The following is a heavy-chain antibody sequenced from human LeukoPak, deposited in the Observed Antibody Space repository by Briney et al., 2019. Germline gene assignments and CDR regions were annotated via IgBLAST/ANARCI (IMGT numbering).Heavy chain of an antibody. CDR3: ARAKYTTAWYFDY. D-gene: IGHD6-19*01. Sequence: GGSLRLSCVGSGFTFSRYSMTWVRQAPGKGLEWVSYISSGSGAIYYTDSLKGRSTISRDNAKSSLYLQMNSLRVDDTAVYYCARAKYTTAWYFDYWGQGTLVTVSP. CDR2: ISSGSGAI. CDR1: GFTFSRYS. V-gene: IGHV3-48*04. J-gene: IGHJ4*02.